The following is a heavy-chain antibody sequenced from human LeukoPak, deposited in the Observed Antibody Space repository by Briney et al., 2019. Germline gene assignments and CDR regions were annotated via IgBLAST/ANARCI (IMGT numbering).Heavy chain of an antibody. CDR1: GFTFSRNW. Sequence: PGGSLRLSCAASGFTFSRNWMTWVRQAPGKGLEWVANIKQDGSEKYYADSVKGRFTISRDNSKNTLYLQMNSLRAEDTAVYYCAKDSARDLEWFRRWYYYMDVWGKGTTVTVSS. V-gene: IGHV3-7*01. CDR3: AKDSARDLEWFRRWYYYMDV. CDR2: IKQDGSEK. D-gene: IGHD3-3*01. J-gene: IGHJ6*03.